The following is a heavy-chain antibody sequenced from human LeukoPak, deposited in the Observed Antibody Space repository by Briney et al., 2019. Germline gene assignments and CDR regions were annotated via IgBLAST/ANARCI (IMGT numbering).Heavy chain of an antibody. CDR1: GYTFTSYY. CDR3: ASGQLLGGNWFDP. J-gene: IGHJ5*02. D-gene: IGHD2-2*01. V-gene: IGHV1-46*01. Sequence: GASVKVSCTASGYTFTSYYMHWVRQAPGQGLEWMGIINPSGGSTSYAQKFQGRVTMTRDMSTSTVYMELSSLRSEDTAVYYCASGQLLGGNWFDPWGQGTLVTVSS. CDR2: INPSGGST.